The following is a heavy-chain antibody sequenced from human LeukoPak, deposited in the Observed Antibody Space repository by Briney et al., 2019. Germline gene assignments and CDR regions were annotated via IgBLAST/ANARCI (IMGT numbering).Heavy chain of an antibody. CDR2: IIPILGIA. D-gene: IGHD6-13*01. J-gene: IGHJ4*02. V-gene: IGHV1-69*04. CDR3: ARGGEVAAAGTWVEY. CDR1: GGTFSSYA. Sequence: SVKVSCKASGGTFSSYATSWVRQAPGQGLEWMGRIIPILGIANYAQKFQGRVTITADKSTSTAYMELSSLRSEDTAVYYCARGGEVAAAGTWVEYWGQGTQVTVSA.